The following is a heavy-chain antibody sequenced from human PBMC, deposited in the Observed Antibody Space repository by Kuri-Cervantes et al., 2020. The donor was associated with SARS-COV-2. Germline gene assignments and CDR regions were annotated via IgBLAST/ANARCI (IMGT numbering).Heavy chain of an antibody. CDR1: GGSFSGYY. CDR2: INHSGST. J-gene: IGHJ6*02. V-gene: IGHV4-34*01. Sequence: SEPLSLTCAVYGGSFSGYYWSWIRQPPGKGLEWIGEINHSGSTNYNPSLKSRVTISVDTSKNQFSLKLSSVTAADTAVYYCARAPYLDFGAGSYYARGYYYYGMDVWGQGTTVTVSS. D-gene: IGHD3-10*01. CDR3: ARAPYLDFGAGSYYARGYYYYGMDV.